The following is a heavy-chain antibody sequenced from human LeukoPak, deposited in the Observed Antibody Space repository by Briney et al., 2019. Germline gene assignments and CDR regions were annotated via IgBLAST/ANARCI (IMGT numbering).Heavy chain of an antibody. CDR3: ARGRSRRMVRRGSGSYNDY. D-gene: IGHD3-10*01. CDR1: GGSFSGYY. CDR2: INHSGST. Sequence: PSETLSLTCAVYGGSFSGYYWSWIRQPPGKGLEWIGEINHSGSTNYNPSLKSRVTISVDTSKNQSSLKLSSVTAADTAVHYCARGRSRRMVRRGSGSYNDYWGQGTLVTVSS. V-gene: IGHV4-34*01. J-gene: IGHJ4*02.